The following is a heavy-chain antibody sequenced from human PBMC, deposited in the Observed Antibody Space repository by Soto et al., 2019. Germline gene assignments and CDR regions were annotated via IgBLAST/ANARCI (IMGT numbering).Heavy chain of an antibody. CDR1: GGSISSGGYS. D-gene: IGHD4-4*01. CDR3: ARVGGRVRVDP. Sequence: QLQLQESGSGLVKPSQTLSLTCAVSGGSISSGGYSWSWIRQPPGKGLEWIGYIYHSGSTYYNPSLKRXXTXSXXRSKNQFSLKLSSVTAADTAVYYCARVGGRVRVDPWGQGTLVTVSS. CDR2: IYHSGST. J-gene: IGHJ5*02. V-gene: IGHV4-30-2*01.